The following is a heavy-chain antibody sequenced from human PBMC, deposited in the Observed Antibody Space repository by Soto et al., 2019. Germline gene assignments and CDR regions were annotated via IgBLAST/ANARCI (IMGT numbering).Heavy chain of an antibody. Sequence: EVQLVESGGGLVKPGGSLRLSCAASGFTFANAWMNWVRQAPGRGLEWVGRSKGGTTEYAAPVEDRFSISRDDSRDTLYLQMNFLETEDTAVYYCTTAGPNGIEVLNRGQAALDSWGPGTLVTVSS. CDR2: SKGGTT. V-gene: IGHV3-15*07. D-gene: IGHD3-16*01. J-gene: IGHJ3*02. CDR1: GFTFANAW. CDR3: TTAGPNGIEVLNRGQAALDS.